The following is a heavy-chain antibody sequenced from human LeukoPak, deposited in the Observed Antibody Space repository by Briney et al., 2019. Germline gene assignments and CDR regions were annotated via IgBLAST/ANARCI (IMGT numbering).Heavy chain of an antibody. CDR1: GGSVSSYY. J-gene: IGHJ4*02. D-gene: IGHD6-13*01. Sequence: SSETLSLTCTVSGGSVSSYYWSWIRQPPGKGLEWIGYIYYSGTTNYNPSLKSRVTISVDTSKNQFSLKLSSVTAADTAVYYCARGVYIAAAQYGYWGQGTLVTVSS. CDR3: ARGVYIAAAQYGY. V-gene: IGHV4-59*02. CDR2: IYYSGTT.